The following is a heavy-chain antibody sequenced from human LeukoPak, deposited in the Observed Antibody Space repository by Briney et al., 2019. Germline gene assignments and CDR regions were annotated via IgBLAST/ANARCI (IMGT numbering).Heavy chain of an antibody. CDR3: ARDLYGVGSI. D-gene: IGHD2/OR15-2a*01. CDR2: INPSGGST. CDR1: GYTFTDYY. V-gene: IGHV1-46*01. J-gene: IGHJ4*02. Sequence: ASVKVSCNASGYTFTDYYIHWVRQAPGQGLEWMGIINPSGGSTSYAQKFQGRATMTRDMSTSTVYMELSSLRSEDTAVYYCARDLYGVGSIWGQGTLVTVSS.